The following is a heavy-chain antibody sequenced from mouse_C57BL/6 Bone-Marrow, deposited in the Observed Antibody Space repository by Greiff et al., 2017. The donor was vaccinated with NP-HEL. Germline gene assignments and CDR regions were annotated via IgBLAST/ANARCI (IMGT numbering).Heavy chain of an antibody. Sequence: ESGPGLVKPSQSLSLTCSVTGYSITSGYYWNLIRQFPGNKLEWMGYISYDGSNHYNPSLKNRISITRDTSKNQFFLKLNSVTTEDTATYYCASPNYYGSSYWFAYWGQGTLVTVSA. CDR3: ASPNYYGSSYWFAY. V-gene: IGHV3-6*01. CDR1: GYSITSGYY. D-gene: IGHD1-1*01. J-gene: IGHJ3*01. CDR2: ISYDGSN.